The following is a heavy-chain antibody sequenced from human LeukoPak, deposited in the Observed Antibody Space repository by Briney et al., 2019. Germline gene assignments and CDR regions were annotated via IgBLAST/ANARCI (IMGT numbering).Heavy chain of an antibody. CDR2: ISYDGSNK. Sequence: GGSLRLSCAASGFTFSSHAMHWVRQAPGKGLEWVAVISYDGSNKYYADSVKGRFTISRDNSKNTLYLQMNSLRAEDTAVYYCARALLTSYYYGMDVWGQGTTVTVSS. V-gene: IGHV3-30-3*01. CDR1: GFTFSSHA. CDR3: ARALLTSYYYGMDV. J-gene: IGHJ6*02. D-gene: IGHD2-8*01.